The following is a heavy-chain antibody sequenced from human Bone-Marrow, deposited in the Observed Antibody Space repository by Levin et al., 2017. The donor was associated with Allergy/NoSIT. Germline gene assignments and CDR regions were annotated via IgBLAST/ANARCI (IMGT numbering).Heavy chain of an antibody. J-gene: IGHJ4*02. CDR2: IKEDESEK. CDR3: ARGSTNRDKSRYRHIDV. CDR1: GFTFSSHW. D-gene: IGHD5/OR15-5a*01. V-gene: IGHV3-7*04. Sequence: GGSLRLSCAASGFTFSSHWMTWVRQAPGKGLEWVANIKEDESEKYYVDSVKGRFTISRDNAENSLSLQMTSLRAEDTAVYYCARGSTNRDKSRYRHIDVWGQGALVTVSS.